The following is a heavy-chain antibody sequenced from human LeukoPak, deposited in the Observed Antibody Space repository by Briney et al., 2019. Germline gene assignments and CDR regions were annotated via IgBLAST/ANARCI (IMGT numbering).Heavy chain of an antibody. CDR1: GFTFSSYA. CDR3: VKHGELRYFDWLLSWDYFDY. Sequence: PGGSLRLSCAASGFTFSSYAMSWVRQAPGKGLEWVSGMSADGGSTYHADSVKGRFTISRDTSKNTLYLQMNSLTAEDTAVYYCVKHGELRYFDWLLSWDYFDYWGQGTLVTVSS. J-gene: IGHJ4*02. V-gene: IGHV3-23*01. CDR2: MSADGGST. D-gene: IGHD3-9*01.